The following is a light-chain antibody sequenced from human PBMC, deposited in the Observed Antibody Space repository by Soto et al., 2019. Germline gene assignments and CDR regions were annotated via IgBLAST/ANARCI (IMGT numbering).Light chain of an antibody. J-gene: IGKJ1*01. V-gene: IGKV3-20*01. CDR1: QSVSSRS. CDR2: GAS. Sequence: EIVLTQSPGTLSLSPGERATLSCRASQSVSSRSAWYQHRPGQAPRLLISGASSRATGIPDRFSASGSVTDFTLTISKLEPEDFAVYYCQQYISSPLTFGQGTMVDI. CDR3: QQYISSPLT.